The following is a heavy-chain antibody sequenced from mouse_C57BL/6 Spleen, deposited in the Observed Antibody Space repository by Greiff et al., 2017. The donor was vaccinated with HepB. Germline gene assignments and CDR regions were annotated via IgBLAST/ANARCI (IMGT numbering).Heavy chain of an antibody. CDR3: AVYYDYDGGYYFDY. CDR2: IYPGDGDT. CDR1: GYAFSSYW. V-gene: IGHV1-80*01. J-gene: IGHJ2*01. Sequence: VNVVESGAELVKPGASVKISCKASGYAFSSYWMNWVKQRPGKGLEWIGQIYPGDGDTNYNGKFKGKATLTADKSSSTAYMQLSSLTSEDSAVYFCAVYYDYDGGYYFDYWGQGTTLTVSS. D-gene: IGHD2-4*01.